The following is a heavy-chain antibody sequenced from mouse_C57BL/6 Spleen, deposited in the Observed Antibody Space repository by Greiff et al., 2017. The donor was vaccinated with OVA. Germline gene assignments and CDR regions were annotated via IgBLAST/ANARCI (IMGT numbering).Heavy chain of an antibody. CDR2: IDPSDSYT. V-gene: IGHV1-50*01. Sequence: QVQLQQPGAELVKPGASVKLSCKASGYTFTSYWMQWVKQRPGQGLEWIGEIDPSDSYTNYNQKFKGKATLTVDTSSSTAYMQLSSLTSEDSAVYYCARREIYSLDYWGQGTTLTVSS. CDR3: ARREIYSLDY. J-gene: IGHJ2*01. D-gene: IGHD2-1*01. CDR1: GYTFTSYW.